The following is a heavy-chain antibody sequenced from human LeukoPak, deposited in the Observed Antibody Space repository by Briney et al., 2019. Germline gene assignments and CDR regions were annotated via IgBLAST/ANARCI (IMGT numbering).Heavy chain of an antibody. J-gene: IGHJ4*02. CDR1: GFTFSNSA. CDR2: VTNNGGST. D-gene: IGHD4-17*01. CDR3: AKGHTDYGTGFDL. Sequence: GGSLRLSCAASGFTFSNSAMSWVRQAPGKGLEWVSVVTNNGGSTYYADSVKGRFTISRDNSRNTLYLQMNSLRAEDTAVYYCAKGHTDYGTGFDLWGQGTLVTVSS. V-gene: IGHV3-23*01.